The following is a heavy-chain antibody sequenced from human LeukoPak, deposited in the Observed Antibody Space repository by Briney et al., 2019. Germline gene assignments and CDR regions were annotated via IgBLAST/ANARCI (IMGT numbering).Heavy chain of an antibody. CDR1: GFTSSSYA. D-gene: IGHD1-26*01. Sequence: GGSLRLSCAASGFTSSSYAMHWVRQAPGKGLEWVAVISYDGSNKYYADSVKGRFTISRDNAKNSLYLQMNSLRAEDTAVYYCARDPYSGTYGDTYYYYMDVWGKGTTVTISS. V-gene: IGHV3-30*04. CDR3: ARDPYSGTYGDTYYYYMDV. J-gene: IGHJ6*03. CDR2: ISYDGSNK.